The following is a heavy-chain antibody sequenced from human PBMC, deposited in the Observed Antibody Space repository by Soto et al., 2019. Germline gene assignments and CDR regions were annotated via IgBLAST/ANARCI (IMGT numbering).Heavy chain of an antibody. D-gene: IGHD5-18*01. V-gene: IGHV3-74*01. CDR3: AREGYSYGYEDAFDI. Sequence: GGSLRLSCAASGFTFSSYWMHWVRQAPGKGLVWVSRINSDGSSTSYADSVKGRFTISRDNAKNTLYLQMNSLRAEDTAVYYCAREGYSYGYEDAFDIWGQGTMVTVSS. J-gene: IGHJ3*02. CDR2: INSDGSST. CDR1: GFTFSSYW.